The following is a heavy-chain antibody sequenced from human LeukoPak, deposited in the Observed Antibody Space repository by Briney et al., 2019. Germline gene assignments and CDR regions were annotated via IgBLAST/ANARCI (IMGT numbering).Heavy chain of an antibody. V-gene: IGHV3-23*01. J-gene: IGHJ4*02. Sequence: PGGSLRLSCAASGFTFSSYAMSWVRQAPGKGLEWVSGISGSGGSTYYADSVKGRFTISRDNSKNTVYLQMNSLRAEDTAVYYCARDVLAGLIAAAYDYWGQGSLVTVSS. CDR3: ARDVLAGLIAAAYDY. CDR1: GFTFSSYA. D-gene: IGHD6-13*01. CDR2: ISGSGGST.